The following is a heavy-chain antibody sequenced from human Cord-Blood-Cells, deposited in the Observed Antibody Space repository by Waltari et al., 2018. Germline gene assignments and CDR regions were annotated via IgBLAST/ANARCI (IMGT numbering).Heavy chain of an antibody. CDR3: ARQRSDFWSGYFPYYFDY. CDR1: GGSFRGYY. V-gene: IGHV4-34*01. Sequence: QVQLQQWGAGLLKPSETLSLTCAGDGGSFRGYYWSWIRQPPGQGLEWIGEINHSGSTNSIPSLKSRVTISVDTSKSQFSLKLSSVTAADTAVYYCARQRSDFWSGYFPYYFDYWGQGTLVTVSS. CDR2: INHSGST. D-gene: IGHD3-3*01. J-gene: IGHJ4*02.